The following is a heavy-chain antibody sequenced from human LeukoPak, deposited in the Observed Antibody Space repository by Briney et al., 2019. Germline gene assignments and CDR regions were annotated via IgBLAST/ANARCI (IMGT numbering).Heavy chain of an antibody. CDR2: ISSSGSTI. Sequence: GGSLRLSCAASGFTFSSYEMNWVRQAPGKGLEWVSYISSSGSTIYYADSVKGRFTISRDNAKNSLYLQMNSLRAEDTAVYYCASHSVGATNIFPLWGQGTLVTVSS. CDR1: GFTFSSYE. D-gene: IGHD1-26*01. CDR3: ASHSVGATNIFPL. V-gene: IGHV3-48*03. J-gene: IGHJ4*02.